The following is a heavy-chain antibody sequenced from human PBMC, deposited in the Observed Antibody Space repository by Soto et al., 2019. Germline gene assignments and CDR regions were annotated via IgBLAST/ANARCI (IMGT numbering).Heavy chain of an antibody. V-gene: IGHV3-21*01. D-gene: IGHD6-19*01. CDR2: ISSSSSYI. Sequence: EVQLVESGGGLVKPGGSLRLSCAASGFTFSSYSMNWVRQAPGKGLEWVSSISSSSSYIYYADSVKGRFTISRDNAKNSLYLQMNSLRAEDTAVYYCARDWEQWLVLLDYCGQGTLVTVSS. CDR3: ARDWEQWLVLLDY. CDR1: GFTFSSYS. J-gene: IGHJ4*02.